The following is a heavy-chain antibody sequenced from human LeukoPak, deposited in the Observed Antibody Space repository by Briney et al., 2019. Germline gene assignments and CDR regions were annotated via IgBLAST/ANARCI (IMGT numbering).Heavy chain of an antibody. D-gene: IGHD5-18*01. CDR3: ARVNTAMDIYYFDY. CDR2: IWYDGSNK. V-gene: IGHV3-33*01. J-gene: IGHJ4*02. Sequence: PGGSLRLSCAASGFTFSSYGMHWVRQAPGKGLEWVAVIWYDGSNKYYADSVKGRFTISRDNSKNTLYLQMNSLRAEDTAVYCCARVNTAMDIYYFDYWGQGTLVTVSS. CDR1: GFTFSSYG.